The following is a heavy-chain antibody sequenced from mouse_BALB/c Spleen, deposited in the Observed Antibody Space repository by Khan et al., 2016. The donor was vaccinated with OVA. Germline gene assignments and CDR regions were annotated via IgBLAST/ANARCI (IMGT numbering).Heavy chain of an antibody. Sequence: VQLQQSGPELVKPGASVKISCKASGYSFTGYFMNWVKQSHGKSLEWIGRINPYNGDTFYNQKFKGKDKLTVDKSSSTANMELLSRTSEDSAVFSCGRSGSCRYFDVWGAGTTVTVSS. CDR1: GYSFTGYF. V-gene: IGHV1-37*01. CDR3: GRSGSCRYFDV. D-gene: IGHD3-1*01. CDR2: INPYNGDT. J-gene: IGHJ1*01.